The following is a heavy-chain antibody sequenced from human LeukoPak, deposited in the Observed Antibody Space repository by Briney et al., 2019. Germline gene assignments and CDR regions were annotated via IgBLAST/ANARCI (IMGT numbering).Heavy chain of an antibody. V-gene: IGHV4-59*01. CDR2: IYYSGST. CDR3: ARAENRYSYYYYYMDV. Sequence: PSETLSLTCTVSGGSISSYYWSWIRPPPGKGLEWIGYIYYSGSTNYIPSLKSRVTISVDTSKNQFSLKLSSVTAADTAVYYCARAENRYSYYYYYMDVWGKGTTVTVSS. J-gene: IGHJ6*03. CDR1: GGSISSYY. D-gene: IGHD1-14*01.